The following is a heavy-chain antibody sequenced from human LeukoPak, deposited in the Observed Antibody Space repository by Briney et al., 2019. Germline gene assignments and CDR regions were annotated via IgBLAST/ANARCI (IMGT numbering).Heavy chain of an antibody. D-gene: IGHD6-6*01. Sequence: SGRSLRLSCAASGFPFCSYGIHWVRQAPGKGLEWVAVIWYDGSNKYYADSVKGRFTISRDNSKNTLYLQMNSLRVEDTAVYYCAKGADSSSSTYFDYWGQGTLVTV. CDR1: GFPFCSYG. CDR2: IWYDGSNK. J-gene: IGHJ4*02. V-gene: IGHV3-33*06. CDR3: AKGADSSSSTYFDY.